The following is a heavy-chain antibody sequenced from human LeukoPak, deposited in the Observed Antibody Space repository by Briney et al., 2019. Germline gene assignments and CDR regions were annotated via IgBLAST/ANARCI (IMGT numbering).Heavy chain of an antibody. D-gene: IGHD3-9*01. J-gene: IGHJ4*02. V-gene: IGHV1-2*02. CDR3: ARDLTGDPAAYFDF. CDR2: INPDSGGT. CDR1: GYTFTGYH. Sequence: EVSVKVSCKASGYTFTGYHIHWVRQAPGQGLEWMGWINPDSGGTNFPPNFQGRVTMTRDTSISTAYMEISWLRSDDTAVYYCARDLTGDPAAYFDFWGQGTLVTVSS.